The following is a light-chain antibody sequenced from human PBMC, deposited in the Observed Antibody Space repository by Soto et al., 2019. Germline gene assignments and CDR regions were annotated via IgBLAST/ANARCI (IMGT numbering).Light chain of an antibody. CDR2: DNN. V-gene: IGLV1-51*01. J-gene: IGLJ1*01. CDR3: GTWDSSLSALFV. CDR1: SSNIGNNY. Sequence: QSVLPQPPSVSAAPGQKVTISCSGSSSNIGNNYVSWYQQLPGTAPKLLIYDNNKRPSGIPDRFSGSKSGTSATLGITGLQTGDEADYYCGTWDSSLSALFVFGTGTKVTVL.